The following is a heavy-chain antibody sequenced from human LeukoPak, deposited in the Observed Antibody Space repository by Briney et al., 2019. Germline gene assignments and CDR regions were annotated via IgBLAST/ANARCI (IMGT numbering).Heavy chain of an antibody. J-gene: IGHJ4*02. Sequence: PGGSLRLSCAASGFNLNNYAMSWVRQVPGKGLEWVSSISASGATTYYADSVKGRFTISRDTSKGTMYLQMSSLRAEDTAIYFCAKDLTTLTTRPDYWGQGALVTVSS. CDR3: AKDLTTLTTRPDY. CDR1: GFNLNNYA. V-gene: IGHV3-23*01. D-gene: IGHD4-11*01. CDR2: ISASGATT.